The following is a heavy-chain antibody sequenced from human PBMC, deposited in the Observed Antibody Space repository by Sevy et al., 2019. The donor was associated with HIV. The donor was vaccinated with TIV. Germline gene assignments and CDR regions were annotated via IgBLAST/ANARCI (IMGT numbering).Heavy chain of an antibody. V-gene: IGHV3-30-3*01. Sequence: GGSLRLSCAASRLTFSSHAMHWVRQAPGKGLEWVAVISSAGSNKYYADSVKGRFTISRDNLKNTLYLQMNSLRPEDTAVYYCTRDAGYSIAWSPSDYWGQGTLVTVS. D-gene: IGHD6-19*01. CDR3: TRDAGYSIAWSPSDY. CDR1: RLTFSSHA. J-gene: IGHJ4*02. CDR2: ISSAGSNK.